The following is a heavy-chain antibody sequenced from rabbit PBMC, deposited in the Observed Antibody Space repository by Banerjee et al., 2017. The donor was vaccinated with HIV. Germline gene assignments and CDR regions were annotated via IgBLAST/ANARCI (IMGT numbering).Heavy chain of an antibody. J-gene: IGHJ6*01. V-gene: IGHV1S45*01. CDR3: ARGAGYAGGNYAL. Sequence: QEHLVESGGGLVQPGGSLKVSCTASGFSFSDGYYMCWVRQAPGKGLEWIACTYAGSSGNTYYASWAKGRFTISKTSSTTVTLQMTSLTAADTATYFCARGAGYAGGNYALWGQGTLVTVS. CDR2: TYAGSSGNT. CDR1: GFSFSDGYY. D-gene: IGHD8-1*01.